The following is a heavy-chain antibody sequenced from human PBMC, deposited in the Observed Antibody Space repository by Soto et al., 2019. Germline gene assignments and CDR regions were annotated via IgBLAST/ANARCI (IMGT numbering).Heavy chain of an antibody. V-gene: IGHV3-23*01. CDR3: AQAAGYDLWSDRPHMDV. D-gene: IGHD3-3*01. CDR2: LSGSGGSK. Sequence: EVQLLEAGGGLVQPGGYPRLSCAASGFTFSGFAMSWVRHAPGKGLEWVSGLSGSGGSKYYAESVKSRFTISRDNSKNTLCLQMNSLRAEETAVYYLAQAAGYDLWSDRPHMDVWGKVTTVTVSS. CDR1: GFTFSGFA. J-gene: IGHJ6*03.